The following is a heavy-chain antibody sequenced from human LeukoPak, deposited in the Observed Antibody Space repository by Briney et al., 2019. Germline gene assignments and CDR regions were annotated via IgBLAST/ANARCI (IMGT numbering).Heavy chain of an antibody. CDR1: GYSLIDLS. Sequence: ASVKVSCKVSGYSLIDLSIQWVRQAPGKGLGWRGGFDPEDGDTIYAQTFKGRVTMTEDTSTDTAYMELSSLRSEDTAVYYCATESYYDSSDRGPFDPWGQGTLVTVSS. CDR2: FDPEDGDT. V-gene: IGHV1-24*01. D-gene: IGHD3-22*01. CDR3: ATESYYDSSDRGPFDP. J-gene: IGHJ5*02.